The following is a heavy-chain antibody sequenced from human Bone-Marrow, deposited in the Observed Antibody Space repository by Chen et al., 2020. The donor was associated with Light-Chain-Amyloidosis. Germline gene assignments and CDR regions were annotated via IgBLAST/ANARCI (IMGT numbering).Heavy chain of an antibody. D-gene: IGHD6-19*01. V-gene: IGHV3-33*08. Sequence: QVQLVEFGGGVVQPGRSLRLSCAASGFTFSTYDMNWVRQAPGKGLEWVAFIWDDGSSKYYGDSVKGRFTISRDNSKNTLYLQMNSLRVEDTAVYYCARTDTSNSGWYEGFDYWGQGTLVTVSS. CDR1: GFTFSTYD. J-gene: IGHJ4*02. CDR2: IWDDGSSK. CDR3: ARTDTSNSGWYEGFDY.